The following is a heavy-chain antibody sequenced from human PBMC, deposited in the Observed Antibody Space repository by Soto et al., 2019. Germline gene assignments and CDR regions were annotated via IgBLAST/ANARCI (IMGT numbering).Heavy chain of an antibody. Sequence: QVRLQESGPGLVKPSQTLSLTCTVSGGSITAGGYYWSWIRQHPGKGLEWIGYIANSGNTYYNPSLKSRVTISVDTSKNPFSLKLSSVTAADTAVYHCARTKYYYDSSGYEREYYFDYWGQGTLVTVSS. V-gene: IGHV4-31*03. CDR3: ARTKYYYDSSGYEREYYFDY. D-gene: IGHD3-22*01. CDR2: IANSGNT. CDR1: GGSITAGGYY. J-gene: IGHJ4*02.